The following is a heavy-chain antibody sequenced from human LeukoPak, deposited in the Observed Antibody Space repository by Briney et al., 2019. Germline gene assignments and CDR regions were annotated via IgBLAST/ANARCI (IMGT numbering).Heavy chain of an antibody. CDR3: ARPGPATTVTDAFDI. CDR1: GYSFTSYS. D-gene: IGHD4-17*01. V-gene: IGHV5-51*01. CDR2: IYPGDSDT. Sequence: GESLEISCKGSGYSFTSYSIGWVRQMPVKGLEWMGIIYPGDSDTGYSPSFQGRVTISADKSISTAYLQWSSLKASDTAMYYCARPGPATTVTDAFDIWGQRTMVTVSS. J-gene: IGHJ3*02.